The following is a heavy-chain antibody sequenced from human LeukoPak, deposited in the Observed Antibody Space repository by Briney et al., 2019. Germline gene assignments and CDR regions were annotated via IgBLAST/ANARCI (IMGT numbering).Heavy chain of an antibody. V-gene: IGHV1-8*01. CDR1: GYTFTSYD. CDR2: MNPNSGNT. CDR3: ARGDYGDYGRAFDI. D-gene: IGHD4-17*01. Sequence: ASVKVSCKASGYTFTSYDINWVRQATGQGLEWMGWMNPNSGNTGYAQKFQGRVTMTRNTSISTAYMELSSLRSEDTAVYYCARGDYGDYGRAFDIWGQGTMVTVSS. J-gene: IGHJ3*02.